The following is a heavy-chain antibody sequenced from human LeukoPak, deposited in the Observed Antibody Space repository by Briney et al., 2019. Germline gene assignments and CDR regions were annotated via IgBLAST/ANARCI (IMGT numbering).Heavy chain of an antibody. CDR3: ARDCTGGSCYPPSDAFDI. CDR1: NGSISSSSYY. Sequence: TTSETLSLTCTVSNGSISSSSYYWGWIRQPPGKGLEWIGYVYYGGTTSYSPSLKSRVTMSIDRSKNQFSLTLFSVTAADTAIYYCARDCTGGSCYPPSDAFDIWGKGTKVTASS. D-gene: IGHD2-15*01. V-gene: IGHV4-61*05. J-gene: IGHJ3*02. CDR2: VYYGGTT.